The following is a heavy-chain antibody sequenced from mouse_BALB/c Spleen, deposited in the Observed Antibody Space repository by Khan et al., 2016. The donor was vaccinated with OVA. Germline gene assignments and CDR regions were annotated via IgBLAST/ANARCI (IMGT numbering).Heavy chain of an antibody. CDR3: ARIYRSDFDY. Sequence: EVQLLESGPELVKPGALVKISCKASGYSFTGYCMNWVMQRHGKSLEWMGRINPYIGETSYNQKFKGRVTLTVDESSSTAHLELRSLASEDSAVYYCARIYRSDFDYWGQGTTLTGSS. J-gene: IGHJ2*01. CDR1: GYSFTGYC. V-gene: IGHV1-20*02. CDR2: INPYIGET. D-gene: IGHD1-1*01.